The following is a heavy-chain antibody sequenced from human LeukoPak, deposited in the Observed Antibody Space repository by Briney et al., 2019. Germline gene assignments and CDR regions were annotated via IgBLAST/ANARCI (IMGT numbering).Heavy chain of an antibody. J-gene: IGHJ3*02. Sequence: GGSLRLSCAASGFTFSSYVMSWVRQAPGKGLEWVSGMSGSGGSTYYGDSVKGRFTISRDNSKNTLYLQMNSLRAEDTAVYYCAKTYYYDSSGYADAFDIWGQGTMVTVSS. D-gene: IGHD3-22*01. CDR3: AKTYYYDSSGYADAFDI. CDR2: MSGSGGST. V-gene: IGHV3-23*02. CDR1: GFTFSSYV.